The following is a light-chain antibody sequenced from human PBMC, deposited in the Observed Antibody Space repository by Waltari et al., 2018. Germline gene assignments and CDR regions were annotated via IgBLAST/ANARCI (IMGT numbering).Light chain of an antibody. CDR1: SRDVGMSNL. CDR2: EGS. CDR3: CSYAGGSAFVV. J-gene: IGLJ2*01. V-gene: IGLV2-23*03. Sequence: QSALTQPASLSGSPGQSITIPCTGTSRDVGMSNLVSWYQQHPGKAPKLIIYEGSKRPSGVSNRFSGSKSGNTASLTISGLQAEDEADYHCCSYAGGSAFVVFGGGTKLTVL.